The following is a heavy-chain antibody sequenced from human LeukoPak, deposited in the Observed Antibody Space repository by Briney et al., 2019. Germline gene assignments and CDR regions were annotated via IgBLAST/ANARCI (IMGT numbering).Heavy chain of an antibody. V-gene: IGHV3-21*01. CDR2: ISSSSSYI. CDR1: GFTFSSYS. CDR3: ARELAGDSSGCFDY. Sequence: GGSLRLSCVGSGFTFSSYSMNWVRQAPGKGLEWVSSISSSSSYIYYADSVKGRFTISRDNAKNSLYLQMNSLRAEDTAVYYCARELAGDSSGCFDYWGQGTLVTVSS. J-gene: IGHJ4*02. D-gene: IGHD6-19*01.